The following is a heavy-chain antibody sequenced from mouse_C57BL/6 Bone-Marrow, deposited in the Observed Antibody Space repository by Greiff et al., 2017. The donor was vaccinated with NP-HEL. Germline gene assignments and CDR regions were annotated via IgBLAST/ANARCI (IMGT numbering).Heavy chain of an antibody. D-gene: IGHD1-1*01. Sequence: EVKLVESGGGLVKPGGSLKLSCAASGFTFSSYAMSWVRQTPEKRLEWVATISDGGSYTYYPDNVKGRFPISRDNAKNNLYLQMSHLKSEDTAMYYCARDRNYYGSSYWYFDVWGTGTTVTVSS. CDR2: ISDGGSYT. J-gene: IGHJ1*03. CDR1: GFTFSSYA. V-gene: IGHV5-4*01. CDR3: ARDRNYYGSSYWYFDV.